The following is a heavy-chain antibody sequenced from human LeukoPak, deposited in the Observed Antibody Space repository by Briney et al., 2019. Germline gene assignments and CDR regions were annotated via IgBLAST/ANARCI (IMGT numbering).Heavy chain of an antibody. CDR1: GGSISSGGYY. Sequence: SETLSLTCTVSGGSISSGGYYWSWIRQHPGKGLEWSGYIYYSGSTYYNPSLKIRVTISVDTSKNQFSLKLSSVTAADTAVYYCARDGSGSYYRDAFDIWGQGTMVTVSS. CDR3: ARDGSGSYYRDAFDI. J-gene: IGHJ3*02. CDR2: IYYSGST. V-gene: IGHV4-31*03. D-gene: IGHD3-10*01.